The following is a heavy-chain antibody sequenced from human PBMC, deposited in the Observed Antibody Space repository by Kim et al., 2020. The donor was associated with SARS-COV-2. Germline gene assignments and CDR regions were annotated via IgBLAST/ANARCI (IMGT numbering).Heavy chain of an antibody. CDR1: GFTVSSNY. J-gene: IGHJ6*02. V-gene: IGHV3-66*01. CDR2: IYSGGST. D-gene: IGHD6-19*01. CDR3: ARVEQWLVLFHYYYGMDV. Sequence: GGSLRLSCAASGFTVSSNYMSWVRQAPGKGLEWVSVIYSGGSTYYADSVKGRFTISRDNSKKTLYLQMNSLRAEDTAVYYCARVEQWLVLFHYYYGMDVWGQGTTVTVSS.